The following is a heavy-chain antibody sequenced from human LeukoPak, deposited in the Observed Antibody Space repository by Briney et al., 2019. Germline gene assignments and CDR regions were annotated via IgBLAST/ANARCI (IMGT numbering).Heavy chain of an antibody. J-gene: IGHJ4*02. V-gene: IGHV1-46*01. CDR1: GYTFTSYY. CDR2: INPSGGST. CDR3: ARDPSHYDSSGYGLDY. Sequence: KVSCKASGYTFTSYYMHWVRQAPGQGREWMGIINPSGGSTSYAQKFQGRVTMTRDTSTSTVYMELSSLSSEDTAVYYCARDPSHYDSSGYGLDYWGQGTLVTVSS. D-gene: IGHD3-22*01.